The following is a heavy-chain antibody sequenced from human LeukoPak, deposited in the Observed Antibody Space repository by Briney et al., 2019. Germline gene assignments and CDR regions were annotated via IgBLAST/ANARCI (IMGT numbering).Heavy chain of an antibody. CDR1: GGSISSSSYY. Sequence: PSETLSLTCTVSGGSISSSSYYWGWIRQPPGKGLEWIGSIYYSGSTYYNPSLKSRVTISVDTSKNQFSLKLSSVTAADTAVYYCARDKPLMVVAATAFDIWGQGTMVTVSS. V-gene: IGHV4-39*07. D-gene: IGHD2-15*01. CDR2: IYYSGST. CDR3: ARDKPLMVVAATAFDI. J-gene: IGHJ3*02.